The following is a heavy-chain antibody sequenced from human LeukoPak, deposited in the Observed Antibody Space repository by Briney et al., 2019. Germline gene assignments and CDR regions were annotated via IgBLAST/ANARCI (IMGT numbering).Heavy chain of an antibody. Sequence: GRSLRLSCAASGFTFDDYAMHWVRQAPGKGLEWVSGINWNGGSTGYADSVKGRFTISRDNAKNSLYLQMNSLRAEDTALYHCARVREGESSDLYYYYYMDVWGKGTTVTVSS. CDR1: GFTFDDYA. CDR2: INWNGGST. D-gene: IGHD3-16*01. J-gene: IGHJ6*03. CDR3: ARVREGESSDLYYYYYMDV. V-gene: IGHV3-20*01.